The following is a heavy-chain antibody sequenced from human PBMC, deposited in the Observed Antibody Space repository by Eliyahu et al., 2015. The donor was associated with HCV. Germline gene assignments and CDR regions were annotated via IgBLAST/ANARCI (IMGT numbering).Heavy chain of an antibody. D-gene: IGHD1-26*01. CDR3: ARGLVRIVGATSHYYYYGMDV. CDR1: GGTFSSYA. V-gene: IGHV1-69*06. CDR2: IIPIFGTA. J-gene: IGHJ6*02. Sequence: QVQLVQSGAEVKKPGPSVKVSCKASGGTFSSYAISWVRQAPGQGLEWMGGIIPIFGTANYAQKFQGRVTITADKSTSTAYMELSSLRSEDTAVYYCARGLVRIVGATSHYYYYGMDVWGQGTTVTVSS.